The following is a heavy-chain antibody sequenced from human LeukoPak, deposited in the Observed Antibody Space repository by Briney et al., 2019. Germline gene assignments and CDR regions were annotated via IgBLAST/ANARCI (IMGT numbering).Heavy chain of an antibody. J-gene: IGHJ4*02. CDR3: ARDRTTALDY. Sequence: GGSLRLSCAASGFTFSSYAMHWVRQAPGKGLERVAVISYDGSNKYYADSVKGRFTISRDNSKNTLYLQMNSLRAEDTAVYYCARDRTTALDYWGQGTLVTVSS. CDR2: ISYDGSNK. CDR1: GFTFSSYA. V-gene: IGHV3-30-3*01. D-gene: IGHD1-7*01.